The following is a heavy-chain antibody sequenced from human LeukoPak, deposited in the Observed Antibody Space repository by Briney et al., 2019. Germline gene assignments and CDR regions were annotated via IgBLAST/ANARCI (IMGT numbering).Heavy chain of an antibody. CDR2: ISPNNGNT. CDR1: GYTFSNYD. V-gene: IGHV1-18*01. J-gene: IGHJ4*02. CDR3: ARDPPLGIAGFDY. Sequence: ASVKVSCKASGYTFSNYDISWVRQAPGQGLEWMGWISPNNGNTNYARRLQGRVTMTTDTSTSTAYMELRSLRSDDTAVYYCARDPPLGIAGFDYWGQGTLVTVSS. D-gene: IGHD7-27*01.